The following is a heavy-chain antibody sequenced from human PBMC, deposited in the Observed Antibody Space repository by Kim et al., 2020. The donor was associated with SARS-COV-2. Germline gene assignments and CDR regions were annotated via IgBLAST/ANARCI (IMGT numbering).Heavy chain of an antibody. CDR3: ASLTTYGASFNP. J-gene: IGHJ5*02. CDR2: VHQSGST. CDR1: GVSISTTDYY. V-gene: IGHV4-39*02. D-gene: IGHD3-16*01. Sequence: SETLSLTCTVSGVSISTTDYYWGWVRQPPGKGLEWIGTVHQSGSTFYDPSLKSRVTISVDTSKNHFSLKLSSVTAADTAVYFCASLTTYGASFNPWGQGTLVTVSS.